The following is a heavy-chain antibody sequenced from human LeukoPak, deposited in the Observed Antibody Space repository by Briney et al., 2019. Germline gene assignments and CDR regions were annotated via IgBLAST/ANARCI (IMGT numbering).Heavy chain of an antibody. J-gene: IGHJ5*01. D-gene: IGHD3-9*01. CDR2: ILGSGGST. CDR1: GFTLSNYV. V-gene: IGHV3-23*01. Sequence: GGSLRLSCAASGFTLSNYVMGWVRQAPGKGLEWVSTILGSGGSTYYADSVKGRFTISRDNSKSTLYLQMNSLRAEDTAIYYCARLPTGFPNWFDFWGQGTLVTVSS. CDR3: ARLPTGFPNWFDF.